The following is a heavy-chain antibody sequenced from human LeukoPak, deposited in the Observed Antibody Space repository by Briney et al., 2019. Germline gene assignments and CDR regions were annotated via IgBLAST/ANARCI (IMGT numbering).Heavy chain of an antibody. CDR3: ALWNRGSYGMDV. V-gene: IGHV4-59*08. CDR2: IYYSGST. Sequence: SETLSLTCTVSGGSISSYYWSWIRQPPGKGLEWIGYIYYSGSTNYNPSLKSRVTISVDTSKNQFSLKLSSVTAADTAVYYRALWNRGSYGMDVWGQGTTVTVSS. CDR1: GGSISSYY. D-gene: IGHD1-1*01. J-gene: IGHJ6*02.